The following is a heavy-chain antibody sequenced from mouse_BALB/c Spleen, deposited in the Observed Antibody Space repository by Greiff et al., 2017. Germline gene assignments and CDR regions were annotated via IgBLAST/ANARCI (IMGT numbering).Heavy chain of an antibody. Sequence: VQLQQSGAELVRPGTSVKVSCKASGYAFTNYLIEWVKQRPGQGLEWIGVINPGSGGTNYNEKFKGKATLTADKSSSTAYMQLSSLTSDDSAVYFCAKENYPVSLDYWGQSTTLTLSP. J-gene: IGHJ2*01. V-gene: IGHV1-54*01. D-gene: IGHD6-2*01. CDR3: AKENYPVSLDY. CDR1: GYAFTNYL. CDR2: INPGSGGT.